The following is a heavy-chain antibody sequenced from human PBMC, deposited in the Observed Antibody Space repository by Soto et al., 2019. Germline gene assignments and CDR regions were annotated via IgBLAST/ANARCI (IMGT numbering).Heavy chain of an antibody. J-gene: IGHJ4*02. Sequence: GGSLRLSCAASGFAFGSNGMTWVRQVPGKGLEWVSAISGGGTTTYYADSVKGRFTISRDNSRNMLYMQMNSLRAEDTAVYYCAKVRRDSAWPSDLDSFHYWGQGTPVTVSS. V-gene: IGHV3-23*01. CDR2: ISGGGTTT. CDR1: GFAFGSNG. D-gene: IGHD3-16*01. CDR3: AKVRRDSAWPSDLDSFHY.